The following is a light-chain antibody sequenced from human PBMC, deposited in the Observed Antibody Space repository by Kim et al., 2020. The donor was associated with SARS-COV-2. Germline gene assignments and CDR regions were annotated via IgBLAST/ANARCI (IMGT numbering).Light chain of an antibody. CDR2: GNN. Sequence: QSVLTQPPSASGTPGQRVTISCSGSSSNIGSNTVNWYQQLPGTAPTLLIYGNNQRPSGVPDRFSGSKSGTSASLAISGLQSEDEADYYCAAWDDSLNSVVFGGGTQLTVL. V-gene: IGLV1-44*01. CDR1: SSNIGSNT. J-gene: IGLJ2*01. CDR3: AAWDDSLNSVV.